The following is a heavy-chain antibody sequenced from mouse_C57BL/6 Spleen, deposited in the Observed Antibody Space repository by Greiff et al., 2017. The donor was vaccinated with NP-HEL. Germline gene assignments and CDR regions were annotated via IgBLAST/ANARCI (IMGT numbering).Heavy chain of an antibody. CDR3: ARSGGGGYSHYAMDY. CDR2: IRNKANGYTT. J-gene: IGHJ4*01. V-gene: IGHV7-3*01. Sequence: EVKLLESGGGLVQPGGSLSLSCAASGFTFTDYYMSWVRQHPGKALEWLGFIRNKANGYTTEYSASVKGRFTISRDNCQRFLNLQMNALRADDSATYYCARSGGGGYSHYAMDYWGQGTSVTVSS. D-gene: IGHD2-3*01. CDR1: GFTFTDYY.